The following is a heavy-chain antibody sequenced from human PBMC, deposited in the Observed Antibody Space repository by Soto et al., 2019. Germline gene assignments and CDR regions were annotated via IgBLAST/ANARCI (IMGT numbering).Heavy chain of an antibody. J-gene: IGHJ4*02. CDR2: ISFSGNTI. CDR1: GFTFDDYG. CDR3: ARRLDPLKYSDY. V-gene: IGHV3-48*02. Sequence: PGGSLRLSCAASGFTFDDYGMNWVRQAPGKRLEWVSFISFSGNTIYYADSVRGRFTISRDNAKSTLFLQMNSLRDDDTATYYCARRLDPLKYSDYWGRGTLVTVSS. D-gene: IGHD5-18*01.